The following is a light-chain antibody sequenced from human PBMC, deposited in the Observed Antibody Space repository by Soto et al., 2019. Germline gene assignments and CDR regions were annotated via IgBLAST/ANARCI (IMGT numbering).Light chain of an antibody. J-gene: IGKJ2*01. V-gene: IGKV3-15*01. CDR1: QSVSSN. CDR2: GAS. Sequence: EIVMTQSPATLSVSPGERATLSCRASQSVSSNLAWYQQKPCQATRLLIDGASPMDTGIPASFSDSGSGTEFALNISSVESEDFAVYYCHQYNNWPLYTFDQGTKLAIK. CDR3: HQYNNWPLYT.